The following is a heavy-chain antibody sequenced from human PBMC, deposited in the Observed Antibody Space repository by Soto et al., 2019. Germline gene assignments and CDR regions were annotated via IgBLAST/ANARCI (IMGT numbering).Heavy chain of an antibody. CDR3: ARSGYSSPGGRPFVY. CDR1: GYTFTSYG. V-gene: IGHV1-18*01. Sequence: QVQLVQSGAEVKKPGASVKVSCKASGYTFTSYGISWVRQAPGQGLEWMGWISAYNDNTNYAQKLQGRVTMTTDTSPSIAYMELGGLSSDDTAVYYCARSGYSSPGGRPFVYCGQGTLVTFSS. J-gene: IGHJ4*02. CDR2: ISAYNDNT. D-gene: IGHD5-18*01.